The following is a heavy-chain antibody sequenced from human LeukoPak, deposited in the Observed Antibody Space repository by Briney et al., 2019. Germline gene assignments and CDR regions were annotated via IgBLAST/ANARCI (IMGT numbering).Heavy chain of an antibody. CDR1: GFTFSDYG. D-gene: IGHD1-7*01. Sequence: GGSLRLSCAASGFTFSDYGMHWVRQAPGKGLEWVAVMSFDGSDKYYADSVKGRFTISRDNSKNTLYLQMNSLRTEDTALYYCAKIRVVFNWNYAYYFDSWGQGTLVTVSS. CDR3: AKIRVVFNWNYAYYFDS. CDR2: MSFDGSDK. V-gene: IGHV3-30*18. J-gene: IGHJ4*02.